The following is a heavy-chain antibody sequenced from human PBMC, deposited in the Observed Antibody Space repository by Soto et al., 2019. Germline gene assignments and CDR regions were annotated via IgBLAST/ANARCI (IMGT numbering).Heavy chain of an antibody. D-gene: IGHD1-20*01. J-gene: IGHJ4*02. CDR2: IYSGGST. CDR3: ARGFNWLDY. CDR1: GFSVSSNY. V-gene: IGHV3-53*01. Sequence: EVQLVESGGGLIQPGGSLRLSCAASGFSVSSNYMTWIRQAPGKGLEWVSGIYSGGSTHYADSVKGRFTISRDNSKNTLHLQMTILRAEDTAVYYCARGFNWLDYWGQGTLVTVSS.